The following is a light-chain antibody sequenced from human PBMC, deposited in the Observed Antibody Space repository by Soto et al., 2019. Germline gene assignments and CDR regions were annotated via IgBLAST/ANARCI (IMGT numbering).Light chain of an antibody. CDR3: SSYTSSSTPGV. Sequence: QSVLTQPASVSGSPGQSITISCTGTSSDVGGYNYVSWYQQHPGKAPKLMIYEVSNRPSGVSNRFSGSKSGNTASLTISGLQAEDEAHYYCSSYTSSSTPGVFGGGTKLTVL. CDR2: EVS. J-gene: IGLJ3*02. CDR1: SSDVGGYNY. V-gene: IGLV2-14*01.